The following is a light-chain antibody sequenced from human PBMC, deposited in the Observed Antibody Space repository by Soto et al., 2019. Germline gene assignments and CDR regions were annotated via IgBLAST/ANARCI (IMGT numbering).Light chain of an antibody. J-gene: IGKJ5*01. Sequence: IQLTQSPSSLSASVGDRVTIPCRARQGISSYLAWSQQKPGKAPKLLIYAAFTLHSGVPARFSGSRSGTDFTLTISSLQPEDFATYYCQQVNSYPQTFGQGTRLEIK. CDR2: AAF. V-gene: IGKV1-9*01. CDR3: QQVNSYPQT. CDR1: QGISSY.